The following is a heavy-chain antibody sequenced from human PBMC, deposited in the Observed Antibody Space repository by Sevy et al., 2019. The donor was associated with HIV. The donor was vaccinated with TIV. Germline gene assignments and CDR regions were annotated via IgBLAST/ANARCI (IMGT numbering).Heavy chain of an antibody. CDR3: ARDYYDSSGYSGTPSYAIAFDI. J-gene: IGHJ3*02. V-gene: IGHV3-48*02. CDR2: ISSSSSTI. D-gene: IGHD3-22*01. Sequence: GGSLRLSCAASGFTFSSYSMNWVRQAPGKGLEWVSYISSSSSTIYYADSVKGRFTISRDNAKNSLYLQMNSLRDEDTAVDDCARDYYDSSGYSGTPSYAIAFDIWGQGTMVTVSS. CDR1: GFTFSSYS.